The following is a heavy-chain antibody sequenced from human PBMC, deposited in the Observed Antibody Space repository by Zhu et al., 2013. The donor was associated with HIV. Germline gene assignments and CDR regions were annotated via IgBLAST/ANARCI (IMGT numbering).Heavy chain of an antibody. V-gene: IGHV1-2*04. D-gene: IGHD3-22*01. CDR2: INPKNGGT. J-gene: IGHJ5*02. CDR1: GYTFTGYY. Sequence: QVQLVQSGAEVKKPGASVRVSCKVSGYTFTGYYMHWVRQVPGQGLEWMGWINPKNGGTNYAQNFLGWVTLTRDTSISTAYMELNSLRSDDTAVYYCARGDSSGYDTPPNWFDPWGQGTLVTVSS. CDR3: ARGDSSGYDTPPNWFDP.